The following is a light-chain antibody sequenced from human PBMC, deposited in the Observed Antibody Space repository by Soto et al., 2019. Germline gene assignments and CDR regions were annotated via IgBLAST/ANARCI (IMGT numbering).Light chain of an antibody. J-gene: IGLJ3*02. CDR2: LNSDGSH. CDR3: QTWGTGLLV. CDR1: SGHSSYA. V-gene: IGLV4-69*01. Sequence: QPVLTQSPSASASLEASVKLTCTLSSGHSSYAIAWHQQQPEKGPRYLMKLNSDGSHSKGDGIPDRFSGSSSGAERYLTISSLQSEDEADYYCQTWGTGLLVFGGGTKVTVL.